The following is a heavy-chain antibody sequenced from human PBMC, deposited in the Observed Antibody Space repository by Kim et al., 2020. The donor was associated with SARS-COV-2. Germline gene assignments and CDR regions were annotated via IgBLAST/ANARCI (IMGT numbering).Heavy chain of an antibody. J-gene: IGHJ4*02. CDR3: ARAFDFLDF. CDR1: GFTFNNYW. CDR2: INAVGRTT. V-gene: IGHV3-74*01. Sequence: GGSLRLSCAASGFTFNNYWMHWVRRAPGKGLMWVSRINAVGRTTTYADSVKGRFTISRDNTKDTLYLEMNNLRTEDTAVYYCARAFDFLDFWGQGTLVTVSP. D-gene: IGHD3-3*01.